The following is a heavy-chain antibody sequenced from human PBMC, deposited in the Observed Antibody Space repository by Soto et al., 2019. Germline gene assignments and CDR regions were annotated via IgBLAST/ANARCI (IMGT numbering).Heavy chain of an antibody. Sequence: GASVKVSCKASGYTFTGYYMHWVRQAPGQGLEWMGWINPNSGGTNYAQKFQGRVTMTRDTSISTAYMELSRLRSDDTAVYYCARATQERYCSGGSCYSGVTGGRFDPWGQGTLVTVSS. J-gene: IGHJ5*02. CDR2: INPNSGGT. D-gene: IGHD2-15*01. CDR1: GYTFTGYY. CDR3: ARATQERYCSGGSCYSGVTGGRFDP. V-gene: IGHV1-2*02.